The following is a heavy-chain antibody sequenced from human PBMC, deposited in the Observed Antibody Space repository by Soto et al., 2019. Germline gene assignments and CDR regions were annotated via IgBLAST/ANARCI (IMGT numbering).Heavy chain of an antibody. Sequence: PSETLSLTCTVSGGSISSSSSYWGWVRQPPGKGLEWIGSIYYSGSTYYNPSLKSRVTISVDTSKNQFSLKLSSVTAADTAVYYCARQVVRYGMDVWGQGTTVTVSS. CDR1: GGSISSSSSY. V-gene: IGHV4-39*01. D-gene: IGHD2-15*01. CDR3: ARQVVRYGMDV. J-gene: IGHJ6*02. CDR2: IYYSGST.